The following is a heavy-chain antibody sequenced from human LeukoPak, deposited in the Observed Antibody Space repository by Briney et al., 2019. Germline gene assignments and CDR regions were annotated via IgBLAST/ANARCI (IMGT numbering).Heavy chain of an antibody. D-gene: IGHD3-10*01. Sequence: PGGSLRLSCTVSGFTVSINSMSWVRQAPGKGLEWVSAISGSGGSTYYADSVKGRFTISRDNSKNTLYLQMNSLRAEDTAVYYCAKDLITMVRSRFDYWGQGTLVTVSS. V-gene: IGHV3-23*01. CDR3: AKDLITMVRSRFDY. CDR2: ISGSGGST. J-gene: IGHJ4*02. CDR1: GFTVSINS.